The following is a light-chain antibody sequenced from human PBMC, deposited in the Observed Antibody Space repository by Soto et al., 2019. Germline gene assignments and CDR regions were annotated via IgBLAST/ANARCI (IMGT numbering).Light chain of an antibody. J-gene: IGKJ1*01. Sequence: EIVLTQSPGTLSLSPGERATLSCRASQSVPSNFLAWYQQKPGQAPILLIYGVSSRATGIPDRFSGSGSGTDFTLTISRLEPEDFAVYYCQQYDSSWTFGQGTKVEIK. CDR2: GVS. CDR1: QSVPSNF. V-gene: IGKV3-20*01. CDR3: QQYDSSWT.